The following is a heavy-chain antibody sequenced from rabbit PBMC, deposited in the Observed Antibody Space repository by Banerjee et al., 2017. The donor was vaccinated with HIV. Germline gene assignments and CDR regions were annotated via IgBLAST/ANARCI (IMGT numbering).Heavy chain of an antibody. CDR1: GFSFGSSYW. CDR2: IDSGDGST. Sequence: VESGGDLVKPEGSLTLTCTASGFSFGSSYWICWVRQAPGKGPEWIACIDSGDGSTYYASWAKGRFTITKASSTTVTLQMTSLTAADTATYFCARSLSGSGYWDLWGQGTLVTVS. V-gene: IGHV1S45*01. J-gene: IGHJ4*01. D-gene: IGHD1-1*01. CDR3: ARSLSGSGYWDL.